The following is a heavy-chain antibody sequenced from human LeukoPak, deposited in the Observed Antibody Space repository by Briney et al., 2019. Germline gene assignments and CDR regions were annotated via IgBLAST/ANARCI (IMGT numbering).Heavy chain of an antibody. CDR3: ARPGYSSNRGFDY. CDR2: INHSGST. CDR1: GGSFSGYY. V-gene: IGHV4-34*01. J-gene: IGHJ4*02. Sequence: SETLSLTCAVYGGSFSGYYWSWIRQPPGKGLEWIGEINHSGSTNYNPSLKSRVTISVDTSKNQFSLKLSSVTAADTAVYYCARPGYSSNRGFDYWGQGTLVTVSS. D-gene: IGHD6-13*01.